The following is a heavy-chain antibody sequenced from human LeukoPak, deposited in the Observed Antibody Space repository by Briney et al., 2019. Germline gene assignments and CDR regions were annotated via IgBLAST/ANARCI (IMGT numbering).Heavy chain of an antibody. J-gene: IGHJ4*02. CDR3: AKTGGRDGYGFGS. Sequence: GGSLRLSCAASGFTFSSHGMHWVRQAPGKGLEWVAVVRYDGSEKYYADSVKGRFTISRDNSKNTLYLQMNSLRAEDTALYYCAKTGGRDGYGFGSWGQGTLVTVSP. CDR1: GFTFSSHG. CDR2: VRYDGSEK. V-gene: IGHV3-30*02. D-gene: IGHD5-24*01.